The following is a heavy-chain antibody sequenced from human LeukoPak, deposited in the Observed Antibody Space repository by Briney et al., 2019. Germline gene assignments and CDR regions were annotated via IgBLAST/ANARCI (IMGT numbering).Heavy chain of an antibody. V-gene: IGHV3-30*02. CDR2: MRYDGNNK. Sequence: GGSLRLSCAASGFIFISYGMHWVRQAPGKGLEWVTFMRYDGNNKYYADSVKGRFTISRDNSKNTLYLQMNSLRAEDTAVYYCAKDSHYYASGNYFDYWGQGTLVTVSS. CDR3: AKDSHYYASGNYFDY. D-gene: IGHD3-10*01. J-gene: IGHJ4*02. CDR1: GFIFISYG.